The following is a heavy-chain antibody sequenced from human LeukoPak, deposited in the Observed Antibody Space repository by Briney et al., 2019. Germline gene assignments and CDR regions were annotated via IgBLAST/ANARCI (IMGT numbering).Heavy chain of an antibody. CDR3: ARTSAEYSNSWIDS. J-gene: IGHJ5*01. CDR2: IYHSGST. CDR1: GGSISSSNW. V-gene: IGHV4-4*02. Sequence: PSETLSLTCAVSGGSISSSNWWSWVCQPPEKGLEWIGEIYHSGSTYSNPSLQSRVIISVDKSKNHFSLKLTSVTAADTAVYYCARTSAEYSNSWIDSWGQGTLVIVSS. D-gene: IGHD6-6*01.